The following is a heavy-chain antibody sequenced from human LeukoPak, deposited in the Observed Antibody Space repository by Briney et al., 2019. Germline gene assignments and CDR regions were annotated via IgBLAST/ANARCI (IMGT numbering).Heavy chain of an antibody. CDR1: GDSISSYY. CDR2: IYNSGST. Sequence: SETLSLTCTVSGDSISSYYWRWIRQPPGKGLEWIGYIYNSGSTNYSPSLESRVTISIDTSKNQFSLKLSSVTAADTAIYYCARHPVVPAVFGFWGQGTLVTVSS. J-gene: IGHJ4*02. V-gene: IGHV4-59*08. D-gene: IGHD2-2*01. CDR3: ARHPVVPAVFGF.